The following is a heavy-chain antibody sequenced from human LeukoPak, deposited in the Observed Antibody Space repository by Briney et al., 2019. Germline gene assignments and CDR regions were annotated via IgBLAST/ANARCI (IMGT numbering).Heavy chain of an antibody. CDR1: GFTFSNYA. CDR3: ARSSKWNLVGFDY. V-gene: IGHV3-23*01. CDR2: INDSGGNT. Sequence: GGSLRLSCAASGFTFSNYAMNWVRQAPGKGLEWVSVINDSGGNTFYADSVKGRFTISRDNSKNTLYLQMSSLRVEDTAVYYCARSSKWNLVGFDYWGQGTLVTVSS. J-gene: IGHJ4*02. D-gene: IGHD1-1*01.